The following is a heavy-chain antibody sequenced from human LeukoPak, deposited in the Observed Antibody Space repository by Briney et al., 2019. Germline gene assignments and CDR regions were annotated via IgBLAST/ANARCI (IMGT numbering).Heavy chain of an antibody. CDR1: GGTFSSYA. V-gene: IGHV1-69*13. CDR3: ASTYSSSFRDAFDI. D-gene: IGHD6-6*01. CDR2: IIPIFGTA. Sequence: SVKVSCKASGGTFSSYAISWVRQAPGQGLEWMGGIIPIFGTANYAQKFQGRVTITADESTSTAYMELSSLRSEDTAVYYCASTYSSSFRDAFDIWGQGTMVTVSS. J-gene: IGHJ3*02.